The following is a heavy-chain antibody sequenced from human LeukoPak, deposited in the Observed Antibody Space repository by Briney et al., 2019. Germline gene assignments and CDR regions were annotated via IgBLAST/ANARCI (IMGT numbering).Heavy chain of an antibody. J-gene: IGHJ4*02. CDR1: GFTFSSYG. Sequence: SGGSLRLSCAASGFTFSSYGMHWVRQAPGKGLEWVAFMRYDGSNKYYADSVKGRFTISRDNSKNTLYLQMNSLRAEDTAVYYCAKDSPRAQLWLSPGPFDYWGQGTLVTVSS. CDR3: AKDSPRAQLWLSPGPFDY. CDR2: MRYDGSNK. D-gene: IGHD5-18*01. V-gene: IGHV3-30*02.